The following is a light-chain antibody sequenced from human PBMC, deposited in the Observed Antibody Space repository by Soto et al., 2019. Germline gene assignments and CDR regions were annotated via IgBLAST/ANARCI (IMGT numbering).Light chain of an antibody. CDR3: SSYTTATTYV. Sequence: QSALTQPASVSGSPGQSITISCTGTSGVVGSFNFVSWYQQHPGKAPKVMISEVNNRPSGVPDRFSGSNSVNTASLTIFGLQADDEADYYCSSYTTATTYVFGAGTKVTVL. CDR1: SGVVGSFNF. V-gene: IGLV2-14*01. CDR2: EVN. J-gene: IGLJ1*01.